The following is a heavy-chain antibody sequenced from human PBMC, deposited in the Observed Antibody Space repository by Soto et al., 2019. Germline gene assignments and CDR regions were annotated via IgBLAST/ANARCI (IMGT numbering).Heavy chain of an antibody. J-gene: IGHJ4*02. CDR1: GGTFSSYA. CDR2: IIPIFGTA. V-gene: IGHV1-69*12. D-gene: IGHD4-4*01. Sequence: QVQLVQSGAEVKKPGSSVKVSCKASGGTFSSYAISWVRQAPGQALEWMGGIIPIFGTANYAQKFQGRVTITADESTGTAYMELSSLRSEDTAVYYCAETKLNYSNYEAYYWGQGTLVTVSS. CDR3: AETKLNYSNYEAYY.